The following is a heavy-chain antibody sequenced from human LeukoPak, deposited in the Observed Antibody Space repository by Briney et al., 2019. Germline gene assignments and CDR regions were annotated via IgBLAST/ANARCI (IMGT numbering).Heavy chain of an antibody. V-gene: IGHV3-49*04. CDR2: IRSKAYGGTT. J-gene: IGHJ6*02. CDR3: AREWDLGYCSGGSCYPMDV. Sequence: GGSLRLSCTASGFTFGDYAMSWVRQAPGKGLEWVGFIRSKAYGGTTEYAASVKGRFTISRDDSKSIAYLQMNSLRAEDTAVYYCAREWDLGYCSGGSCYPMDVWGQGTTVTVSS. D-gene: IGHD2-15*01. CDR1: GFTFGDYA.